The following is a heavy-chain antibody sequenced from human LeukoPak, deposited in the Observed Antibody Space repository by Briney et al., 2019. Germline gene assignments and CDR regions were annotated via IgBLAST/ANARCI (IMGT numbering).Heavy chain of an antibody. CDR1: GFTFSSYW. J-gene: IGHJ6*04. Sequence: GGSLRLSCAASGFTFSSYWMSWVRQAPGKGLEWVAIIKQDESEKYYVDSVKGRFTISRDNAKNSLYLQMNSLGVEDTAIYYCAELGITMIGGVWGKGTTVTISS. D-gene: IGHD3-10*02. V-gene: IGHV3-7*01. CDR2: IKQDESEK. CDR3: AELGITMIGGV.